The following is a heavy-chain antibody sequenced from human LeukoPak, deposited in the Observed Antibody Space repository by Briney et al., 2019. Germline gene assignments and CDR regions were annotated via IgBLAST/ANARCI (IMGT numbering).Heavy chain of an antibody. CDR1: GYSISSGYY. CDR2: IYHSGST. D-gene: IGHD3-3*01. Sequence: PSETLSLTCTVSGYSISSGYYWGWIRQPPGKGLEWIGSIYHSGSTYYNPSLKSRVTISVDTSKNQFSLKLSSVTAADTAVYYCARVTGNYDFWSGYSHYYYYMDVWGKGTTVTVSS. J-gene: IGHJ6*03. V-gene: IGHV4-38-2*02. CDR3: ARVTGNYDFWSGYSHYYYYMDV.